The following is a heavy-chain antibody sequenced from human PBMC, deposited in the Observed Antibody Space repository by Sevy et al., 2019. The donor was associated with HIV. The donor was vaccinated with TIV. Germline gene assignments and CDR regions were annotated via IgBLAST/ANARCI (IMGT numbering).Heavy chain of an antibody. V-gene: IGHV3-15*01. J-gene: IGHJ4*02. CDR3: TTSIAAAGYHDY. D-gene: IGHD6-13*01. CDR2: IKSKTDGGTT. Sequence: GGSLRLSCAASGFTFSNAWMSWVRHAPGKGLEWVGRIKSKTDGGTTDYAAPVKGRFTISRDDSKNTLYLQMNSLKTEDTAVYYCTTSIAAAGYHDYWGQGTLVTVSS. CDR1: GFTFSNAW.